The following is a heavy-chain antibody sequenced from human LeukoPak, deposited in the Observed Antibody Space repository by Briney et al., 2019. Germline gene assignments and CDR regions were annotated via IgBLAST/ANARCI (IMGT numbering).Heavy chain of an antibody. Sequence: GGSLRLSCAASGFTVSSNYMNWVRQAPGKGLEWVSVIYGGGNIYYADSVKGRFTISRDNSKNTLYLQMNSLRAEDTAVYYCAKSPGQLDPFYFDYWGQGTLVTVSS. CDR2: IYGGGNI. D-gene: IGHD6-13*01. CDR3: AKSPGQLDPFYFDY. CDR1: GFTVSSNY. V-gene: IGHV3-53*01. J-gene: IGHJ4*02.